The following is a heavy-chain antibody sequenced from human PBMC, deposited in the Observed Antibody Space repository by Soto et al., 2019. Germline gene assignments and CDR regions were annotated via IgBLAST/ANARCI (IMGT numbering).Heavy chain of an antibody. V-gene: IGHV3-9*01. D-gene: IGHD3-16*01. CDR2: INWKSDI. CDR3: AISQDRGGRTTFIY. Sequence: GGSLRLSCAVSGFTFDDNAMHWVRQAPEKGLEWVSGINWKSDIGYADSVKGRFTISRDNAENSLHLQMNSLRAEDTALYYCAISQDRGGRTTFIYWGQGTQVTVSS. J-gene: IGHJ4*02. CDR1: GFTFDDNA.